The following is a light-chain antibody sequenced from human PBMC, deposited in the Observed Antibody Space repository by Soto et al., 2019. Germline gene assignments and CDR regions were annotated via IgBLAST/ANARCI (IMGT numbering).Light chain of an antibody. J-gene: IGKJ2*01. CDR3: QHYGSSPPFT. CDR2: GAS. CDR1: QTVSSSS. V-gene: IGKV3-20*01. Sequence: EVVLTQSPATLSLSPGERATLSCRASQTVSSSSLAWYQQKPGQAPRLLIYGASSRSTGIPDRFSGSGSGIDFPLTIISLEPEDFAVFYCQHYGSSPPFTFGQGTKLEI.